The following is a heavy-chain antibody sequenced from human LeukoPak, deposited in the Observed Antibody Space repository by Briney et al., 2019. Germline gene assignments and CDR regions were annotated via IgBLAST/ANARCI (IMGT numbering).Heavy chain of an antibody. CDR3: ARDDAGFGESYYYGMDV. J-gene: IGHJ6*02. CDR2: ISSSSSYI. V-gene: IGHV3-21*01. CDR1: GFTFSSYS. Sequence: GGSLRLSCAASGFTFSSYSMNWVRQAPGKGLEWVSSISSSSSYIYYADSVKGRFTISRDNAKNSLYLQMNSLRAEDTAVYYCARDDAGFGESYYYGMDVWGQGTTVTVSS. D-gene: IGHD3-10*01.